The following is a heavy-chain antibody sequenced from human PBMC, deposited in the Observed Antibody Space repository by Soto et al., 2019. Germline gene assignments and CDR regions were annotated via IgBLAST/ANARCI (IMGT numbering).Heavy chain of an antibody. V-gene: IGHV1-18*01. CDR3: ARGVGSGTYYNQYNWFDP. CDR1: GYTFTNYG. J-gene: IGHJ5*02. Sequence: QVQLVQSGAEVKKPGASVKVSCKASGYTFTNYGISWVRQAPGQGLEWMGWINTYNGNTNHAQKLQGRVTMITDTSTSTAYMELRSLRSDDTAVYYCARGVGSGTYYNQYNWFDPWGQGTLVTVSS. CDR2: INTYNGNT. D-gene: IGHD3-10*01.